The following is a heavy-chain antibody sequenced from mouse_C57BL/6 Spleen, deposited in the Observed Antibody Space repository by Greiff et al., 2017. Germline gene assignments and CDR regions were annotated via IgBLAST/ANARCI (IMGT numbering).Heavy chain of an antibody. D-gene: IGHD4-1*01. CDR1: GYSITSGYY. CDR3: ARDRDTGTDYFDY. Sequence: EVKLQESGPGLVKPSQSLSLTCSVTGYSITSGYYWNWIRQFPGNKLEWMGYISYDGSNNYNPSLKNRISITRDTSKNQFFLKLNSVTTVDTATYYCARDRDTGTDYFDYWGQGTTLTVSS. J-gene: IGHJ2*01. V-gene: IGHV3-6*01. CDR2: ISYDGSN.